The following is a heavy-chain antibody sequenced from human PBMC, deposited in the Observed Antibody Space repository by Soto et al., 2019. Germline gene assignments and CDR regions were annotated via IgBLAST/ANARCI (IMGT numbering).Heavy chain of an antibody. Sequence: SETLSLTCAVYGGSFSGYYWSWIRQPPGKGLEWIGEINHSGSTNYNPSLKSRVTISVDTSKNQFSLKLSSVTAADTAVYYCARVAIVVVYYFDYWGQGTLVTVS. CDR3: ARVAIVVVYYFDY. CDR1: GGSFSGYY. V-gene: IGHV4-34*01. D-gene: IGHD3-22*01. J-gene: IGHJ4*02. CDR2: INHSGST.